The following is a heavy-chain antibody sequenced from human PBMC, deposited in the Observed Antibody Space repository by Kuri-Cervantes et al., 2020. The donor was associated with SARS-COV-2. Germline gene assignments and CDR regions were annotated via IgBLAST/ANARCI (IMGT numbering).Heavy chain of an antibody. Sequence: SETLSLTCTVSGGSVSSGSYYWSWIRQPAGKGLEWIGRIYTSGSTNYNPSLKSRVTMSVDTSKNQFSLKLSSVTAADTAVYYCARRSGGWTIDYWGQGTLVTVSS. CDR1: GGSVSSGSYY. V-gene: IGHV4-61*02. CDR3: ARRSGGWTIDY. D-gene: IGHD6-19*01. CDR2: IYTSGST. J-gene: IGHJ4*02.